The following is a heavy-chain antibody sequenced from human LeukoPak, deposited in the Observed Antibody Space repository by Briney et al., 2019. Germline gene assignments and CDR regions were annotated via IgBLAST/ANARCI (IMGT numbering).Heavy chain of an antibody. CDR3: ASTFDGECEY. Sequence: PSETLSLTCSVSGGSISGFNWSWIRQPAGKGLEWFGRLYTSGSTTYNPSLHSRVTISVVTSKNQFSLKLRTVTAAATAVYYCASTFDGECEYWGQGALVTVSS. D-gene: IGHD3-16*01. CDR2: LYTSGST. CDR1: GGSISGFN. V-gene: IGHV4-4*07. J-gene: IGHJ4*02.